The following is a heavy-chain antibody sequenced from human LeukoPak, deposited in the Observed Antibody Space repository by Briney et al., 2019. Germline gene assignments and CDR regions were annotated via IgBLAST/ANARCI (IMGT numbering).Heavy chain of an antibody. CDR1: GYSFTSYW. D-gene: IGHD6-19*01. V-gene: IGHV5-51*01. J-gene: IGHJ3*02. Sequence: PGESLQISCKGSGYSFTSYWIGWVRQVPGKGLEWMGIIYPGDSDTRYSPSFQGQVTISADKSISTAYLQWSSLKASDTAMYYCARRLIAVAGTGAFDIWGQGTMVTVSS. CDR3: ARRLIAVAGTGAFDI. CDR2: IYPGDSDT.